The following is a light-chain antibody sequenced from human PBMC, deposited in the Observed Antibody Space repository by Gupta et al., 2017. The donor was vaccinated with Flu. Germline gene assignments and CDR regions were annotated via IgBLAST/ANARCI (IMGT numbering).Light chain of an antibody. Sequence: DVVLTQSPLSLPVTLGQPASISCRSSQSVVHGDGNTYLNWFQQRPGQSPRRLIYKGSNRDSAVPDRFSGSESGTDFTLKISRVEAEDVAVYYCRQGTHWPYSFGQGTKLEI. CDR2: KGS. CDR1: QSVVHGDGNTY. J-gene: IGKJ2*03. V-gene: IGKV2-30*02. CDR3: RQGTHWPYS.